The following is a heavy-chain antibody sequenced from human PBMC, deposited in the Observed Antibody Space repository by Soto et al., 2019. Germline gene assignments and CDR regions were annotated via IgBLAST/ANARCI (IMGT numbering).Heavy chain of an antibody. CDR3: AKAMRRVPAAKSY. D-gene: IGHD2-2*01. J-gene: IGHJ4*02. V-gene: IGHV3-23*01. CDR2: ISSSSSTT. Sequence: PGGSLRLACAASGFTFRSYSMNWVRQAPGKGLEWVSYISSSSSTTYYADSVKGRFTISRDNSKNTLYLQMNSLRAEDTAVYYCAKAMRRVPAAKSYWGQGTLVTVSS. CDR1: GFTFRSYS.